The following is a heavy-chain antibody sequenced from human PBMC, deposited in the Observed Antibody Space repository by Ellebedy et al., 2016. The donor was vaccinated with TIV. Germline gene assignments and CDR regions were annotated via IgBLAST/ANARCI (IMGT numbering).Heavy chain of an antibody. Sequence: GGSLRLXCVASGFTFSTYGMTWVRQAPGKGLEWVSGVSGSGETMYYADSVKGRFTISRDNSKNTLYLQMHSLRVEDTAVYYCAKDTTSPPYFIGPEYFQQWGQGTLVTVSS. CDR2: VSGSGETM. V-gene: IGHV3-23*01. CDR3: AKDTTSPPYFIGPEYFQQ. J-gene: IGHJ1*01. CDR1: GFTFSTYG. D-gene: IGHD1-1*01.